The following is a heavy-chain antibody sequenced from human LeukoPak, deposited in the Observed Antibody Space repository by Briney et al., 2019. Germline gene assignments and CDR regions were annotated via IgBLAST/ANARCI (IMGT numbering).Heavy chain of an antibody. V-gene: IGHV4-59*01. Sequence: SETLSLTCTVSGGSISSYYWSWIRQSPGKGLEWIGIIYYSGSTTYNPSLKSRVTISVDTSKNQFSLKLSSVTAADTAVYYCARDKKGTSCYDYWGQGTLVTVSS. CDR1: GGSISSYY. CDR2: IYYSGST. CDR3: ARDKKGTSCYDY. J-gene: IGHJ4*02. D-gene: IGHD2-2*01.